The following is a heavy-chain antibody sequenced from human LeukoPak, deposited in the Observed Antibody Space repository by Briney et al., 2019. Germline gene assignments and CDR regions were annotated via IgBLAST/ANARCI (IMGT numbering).Heavy chain of an antibody. Sequence: GGSLRLSCVASGFTFSTYVMNWVRQAPGKGLEWVSGILGGGGNTYYADFVKGRFTISRDNSKNTLYLQMNSLRAEDTAVYYCAKDHPFDIWGHGTMVTVPS. CDR1: GFTFSTYV. CDR2: ILGGGGNT. CDR3: AKDHPFDI. V-gene: IGHV3-23*01. J-gene: IGHJ3*02.